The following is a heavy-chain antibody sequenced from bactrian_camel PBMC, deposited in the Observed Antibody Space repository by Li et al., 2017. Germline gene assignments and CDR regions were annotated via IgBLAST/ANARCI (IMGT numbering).Heavy chain of an antibody. CDR3: ARGRWSYGS. CDR2: ISPGSSDT. CDR1: GFPFGSYA. Sequence: VQLVESGGGYVQPGGSLRLSCAASGFPFGSYAMSWVRQAPGKELEWVSSISPGSSDTSYADFVKGRFIMTRDNAKNTTTLQLDALETEDTAMYYCARGRWSYGSRGQGTQVTVS. D-gene: IGHD5*01. J-gene: IGHJ6*01. V-gene: IGHV3S40*01.